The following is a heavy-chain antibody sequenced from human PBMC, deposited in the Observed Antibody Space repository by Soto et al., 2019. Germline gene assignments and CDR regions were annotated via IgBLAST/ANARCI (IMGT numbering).Heavy chain of an antibody. CDR1: GATLSTYV. D-gene: IGHD2-2*01. CDR2: IMPFFGTT. Sequence: SVKVSCKASGATLSTYVISWVRQAPGQGLEWMGQIMPFFGTTSYAQKFQGRLTITADESTTTAHMELSGLRSEDTAVYFCARNSLSGSCSTTNCPNWFDPWG. CDR3: ARNSLSGSCSTTNCPNWFDP. J-gene: IGHJ5*02. V-gene: IGHV1-69*13.